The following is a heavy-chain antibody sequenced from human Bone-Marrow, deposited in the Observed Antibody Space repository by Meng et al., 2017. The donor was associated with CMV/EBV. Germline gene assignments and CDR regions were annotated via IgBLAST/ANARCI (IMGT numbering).Heavy chain of an antibody. Sequence: SVKVSCKASGGTFSSYAISWVRQAPGQGLEWMGGIIPIFGTANYAQKFQGRVTITTDKSTSTAYMELSSLRSEDTAVYYCARAVLRFLEWPSDYYYGMDVWGQGTTVPVYS. V-gene: IGHV1-69*05. CDR1: GGTFSSYA. CDR3: ARAVLRFLEWPSDYYYGMDV. CDR2: IIPIFGTA. D-gene: IGHD3-3*01. J-gene: IGHJ6*01.